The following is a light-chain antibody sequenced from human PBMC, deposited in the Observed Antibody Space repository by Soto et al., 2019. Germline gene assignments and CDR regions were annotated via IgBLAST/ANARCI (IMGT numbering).Light chain of an antibody. J-gene: IGLJ2*01. Sequence: QSALTQPASVSGSPGQSITISCTGTSSDVGGYNYVSWYQQHPGKAPKLMIYDVSNRASGVSNRFSGSNSGNTASLTISGLQAEDEADYYCSSYTSSSTPHVVFGGGTKLTVL. CDR3: SSYTSSSTPHVV. CDR2: DVS. CDR1: SSDVGGYNY. V-gene: IGLV2-14*01.